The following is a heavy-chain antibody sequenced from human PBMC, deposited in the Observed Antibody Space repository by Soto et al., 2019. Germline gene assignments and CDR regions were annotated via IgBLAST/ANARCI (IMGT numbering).Heavy chain of an antibody. Sequence: QVQLVQSGAEVKKPGASVKVSCKASGYTFTSNYMHWVRQAPGQGLEWMGIINPSGGGTSYAQKFQARVTMTADTSTSTVYMELSSLXXEDTAVYYCARDSTLAYWGQGTLVT. J-gene: IGHJ4*02. V-gene: IGHV1-46*01. CDR3: ARDSTLAY. CDR1: GYTFTSNY. CDR2: INPSGGGT.